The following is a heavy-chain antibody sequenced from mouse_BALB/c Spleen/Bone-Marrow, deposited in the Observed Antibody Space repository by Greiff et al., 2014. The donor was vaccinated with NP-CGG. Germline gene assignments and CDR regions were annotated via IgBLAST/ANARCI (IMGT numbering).Heavy chain of an antibody. CDR2: IFPGDGDT. CDR1: GYVFSSHW. J-gene: IGHJ4*01. CDR3: ARGNYDYDDYTLDY. D-gene: IGHD2-4*01. Sequence: VKLMESGAELVRPGSSVKISCKASGYVFSSHWMNWVKQRPGQGLEWIGRIFPGDGDTDYNGKFKGQATLTADKSSSTAYMQLSSLTSEDSAVYFCARGNYDYDDYTLDYWGQGTSVTVSS. V-gene: IGHV1-80*01.